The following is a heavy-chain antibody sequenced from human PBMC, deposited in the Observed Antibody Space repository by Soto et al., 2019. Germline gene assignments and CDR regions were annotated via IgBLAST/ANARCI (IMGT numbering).Heavy chain of an antibody. V-gene: IGHV3-23*01. CDR3: AKSPRYCTNGLCYPVYYFDY. D-gene: IGHD2-8*01. Sequence: PGGSLRLSCAASGFTFSSYAMSLVRQAPGKGLEWVSGINGGGVSTYYAESVKGRFTISRDNSKNTVYLQMNSLRAEDTAVYYCAKSPRYCTNGLCYPVYYFDYWGQGSLVTVSS. CDR1: GFTFSSYA. J-gene: IGHJ4*02. CDR2: INGGGVST.